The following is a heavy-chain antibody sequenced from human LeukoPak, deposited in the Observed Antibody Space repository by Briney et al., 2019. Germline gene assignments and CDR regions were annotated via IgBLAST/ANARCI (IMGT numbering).Heavy chain of an antibody. CDR2: ISSSADTS. D-gene: IGHD3-3*01. CDR1: GFTFSSFA. V-gene: IGHV3-23*01. Sequence: AGGSLRLSCAASGFTFSSFAMNWLRQAPGKGLEWVSGISSSADTSYYADSVKGRFTISRDNSKNTLFLQMNSLRVEDTAVYYCARADTSYYDFWSGYSYFYWGQGTLVTVSS. CDR3: ARADTSYYDFWSGYSYFY. J-gene: IGHJ4*02.